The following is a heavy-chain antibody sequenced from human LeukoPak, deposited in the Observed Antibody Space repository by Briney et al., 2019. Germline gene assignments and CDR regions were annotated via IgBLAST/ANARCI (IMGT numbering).Heavy chain of an antibody. Sequence: SETLSLTCTVSGGSITSYYWSWIRQSPGKGLEWIGYIYYTGSTTYSPSLKSRVTISVNTSKNQFSLKLSSVTAADTAVYYCAGLGPVEMSTGRAFDIWGQGTMVTVSS. V-gene: IGHV4-59*08. J-gene: IGHJ3*02. CDR3: AGLGPVEMSTGRAFDI. D-gene: IGHD5-24*01. CDR2: IYYTGST. CDR1: GGSITSYY.